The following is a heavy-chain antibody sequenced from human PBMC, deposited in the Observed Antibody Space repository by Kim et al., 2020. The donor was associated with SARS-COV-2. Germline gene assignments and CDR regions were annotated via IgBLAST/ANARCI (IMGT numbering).Heavy chain of an antibody. CDR3: ANGFWSGFDAFDI. J-gene: IGHJ3*02. Sequence: GGSLRLSCAASGFTFSSYGMHWVRQAPGKGLEWVAVISYDGSNKYYADSVKGRFTISRDNSKNTLYLQMNSLRAEDTAVYYCANGFWSGFDAFDIWGQGTMVTVSS. CDR2: ISYDGSNK. V-gene: IGHV3-30*18. CDR1: GFTFSSYG. D-gene: IGHD3-3*01.